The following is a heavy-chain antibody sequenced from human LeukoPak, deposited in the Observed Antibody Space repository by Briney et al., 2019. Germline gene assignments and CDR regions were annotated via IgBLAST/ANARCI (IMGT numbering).Heavy chain of an antibody. J-gene: IGHJ3*02. D-gene: IGHD3-16*01. Sequence: GGSLRLSCAASGFTFSSYSMNWVRQAPGKGLEGVSYISSSSSTIYYAGSVKGRFTISRDNAMNSLYLQMNSLRDEDTAVYYCARLGLGSIIRGAFDMWGQGTMVTVSS. CDR2: ISSSSSTI. CDR1: GFTFSSYS. CDR3: ARLGLGSIIRGAFDM. V-gene: IGHV3-48*02.